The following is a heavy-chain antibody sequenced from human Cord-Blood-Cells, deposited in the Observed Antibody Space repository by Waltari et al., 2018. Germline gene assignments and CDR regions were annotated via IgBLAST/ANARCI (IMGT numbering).Heavy chain of an antibody. D-gene: IGHD3-10*01. J-gene: IGHJ4*02. Sequence: QVQLVESGGGVVQPGRSLRLSCAASGFTFSSYAMHWVRQAPGKGLEWVAVISYDGRNKYYADSWKGRFTISRDNSKNTLYLQMNSLRAEDTAVYYCARDRGVYWGQGTLVTVSS. CDR1: GFTFSSYA. CDR3: ARDRGVY. CDR2: ISYDGRNK. V-gene: IGHV3-30*04.